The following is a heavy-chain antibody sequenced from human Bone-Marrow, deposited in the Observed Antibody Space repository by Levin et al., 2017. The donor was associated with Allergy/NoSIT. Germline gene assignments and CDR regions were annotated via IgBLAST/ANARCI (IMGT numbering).Heavy chain of an antibody. CDR3: ARTMGGLDY. CDR2: ISFDGSDR. CDR1: GFTFSRYA. D-gene: IGHD2-15*01. J-gene: IGHJ4*02. V-gene: IGHV3-30*14. Sequence: LSLTCAASGFTFSRYAFHWVRQAPGKGLEWVALISFDGSDRYYADSVKGRVTISRDNSQNMVYLQMNSLRPDDTALYYCARTMGGLDYWGQGTLVTVSS.